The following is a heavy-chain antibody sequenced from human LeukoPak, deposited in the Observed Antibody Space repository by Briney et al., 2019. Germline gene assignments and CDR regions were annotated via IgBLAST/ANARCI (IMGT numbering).Heavy chain of an antibody. J-gene: IGHJ4*02. Sequence: KASETLSLTCTVSGGSISSSSYYWGWIRQPPGKGLEWIGSIYYSGSTYYNPSLKSRVTISVDTSKNQFSLKLSSVTAADTAVYYCASRYYYDSSGYYYWGQGPLVTVSS. CDR2: IYYSGST. D-gene: IGHD3-22*01. CDR1: GGSISSSSYY. V-gene: IGHV4-39*01. CDR3: ASRYYYDSSGYYY.